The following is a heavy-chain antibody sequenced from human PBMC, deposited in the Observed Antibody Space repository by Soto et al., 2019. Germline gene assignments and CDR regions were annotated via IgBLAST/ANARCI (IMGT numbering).Heavy chain of an antibody. Sequence: SETLSLTCPLSVDSITTYYWSWIRQPAGRGLEWIGRIDASGNTNSNTSLNSRVTMSIDPSKKQFSLKLTSVTAADTAIYYCARYSNNWFQTEGMDVWGQGTTVTVSS. J-gene: IGHJ6*02. CDR1: VDSITTYY. CDR2: IDASGNT. V-gene: IGHV4-4*07. D-gene: IGHD6-13*01. CDR3: ARYSNNWFQTEGMDV.